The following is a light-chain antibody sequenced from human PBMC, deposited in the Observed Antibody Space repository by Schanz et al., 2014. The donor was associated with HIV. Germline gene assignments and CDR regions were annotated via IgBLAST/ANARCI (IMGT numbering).Light chain of an antibody. Sequence: EIVMTQSPTTLSVSPGERATLSCRASQSVRSDLAWYQQKPGQAPRLLIYGASTRATGVPARFSGSGSVTDFTLTISRLEPEDVAVYYCQQYGSSPLFGQGTRLEIK. J-gene: IGKJ5*01. V-gene: IGKV3-15*01. CDR1: QSVRSD. CDR3: QQYGSSPL. CDR2: GAS.